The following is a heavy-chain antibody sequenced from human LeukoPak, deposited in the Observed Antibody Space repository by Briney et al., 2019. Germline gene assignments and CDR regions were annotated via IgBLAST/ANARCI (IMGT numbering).Heavy chain of an antibody. CDR1: GGSISSSSYY. Sequence: SETLSLTCTVSGGSISSSSYYWGWIRQPPGKGLEWIGSIYYSGSTYYNPSLKSRVTISVDTSKNQFSLKLSSVTAADTAVYYCARRRGGPRYFDYWGQGTLVTVSS. CDR3: ARRRGGPRYFDY. D-gene: IGHD4-23*01. V-gene: IGHV4-39*01. J-gene: IGHJ4*02. CDR2: IYYSGST.